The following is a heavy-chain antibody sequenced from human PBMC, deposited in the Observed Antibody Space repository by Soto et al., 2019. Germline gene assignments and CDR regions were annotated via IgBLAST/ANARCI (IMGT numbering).Heavy chain of an antibody. J-gene: IGHJ6*03. Sequence: QVQLVQSGTEVKKPGASVKVSCKASGYTFRSYGISWVRQAPGQGLEWMGWISGYNGNTHYSQKFQGKVTMTTDTSTSTAYMELRNLRSDDTAVYYCAKADSNCAGRFSYYYMDVWGTGTMVTVSS. CDR1: GYTFRSYG. CDR3: AKADSNCAGRFSYYYMDV. CDR2: ISGYNGNT. V-gene: IGHV1-18*01. D-gene: IGHD6-13*01.